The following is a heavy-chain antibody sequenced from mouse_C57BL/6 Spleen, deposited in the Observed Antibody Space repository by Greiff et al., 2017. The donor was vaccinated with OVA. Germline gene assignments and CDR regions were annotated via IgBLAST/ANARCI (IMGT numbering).Heavy chain of an antibody. D-gene: IGHD2-12*01. CDR3: ASRGLLQLRGPFAY. CDR1: GYTFTDYY. CDR2: INPYNGGT. Sequence: VQLQQSGPVLVKPGASVKMSCKASGYTFTDYYMNWVKQSHGKSLEWIGVINPYNGGTSYNQKFKGKATLTVAKSSTTAYMELNSLTSEDSAVYYCASRGLLQLRGPFAYWGQGTLVTVSA. J-gene: IGHJ3*01. V-gene: IGHV1-19*01.